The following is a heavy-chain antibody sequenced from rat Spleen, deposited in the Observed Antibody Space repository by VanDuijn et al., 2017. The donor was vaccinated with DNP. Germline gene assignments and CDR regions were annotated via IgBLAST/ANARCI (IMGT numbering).Heavy chain of an antibody. Sequence: QVQLKESGPGMVQPSQTLSLTCTVSGFSLTSNGVSWVRQPPGKGLEWMGVIWSGGNTDYNSALKPRLSISRDTSESQVFLTVNSLQTEDTGIYYCNRNEFGQPGVYWGQGVMVTVSS. CDR3: NRNEFGQPGVY. J-gene: IGHJ2*01. CDR2: IWSGGNT. D-gene: IGHD1-4*01. V-gene: IGHV2S13*01. CDR1: GFSLTSNG.